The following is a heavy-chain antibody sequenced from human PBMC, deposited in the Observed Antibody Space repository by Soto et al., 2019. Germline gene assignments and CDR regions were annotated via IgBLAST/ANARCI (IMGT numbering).Heavy chain of an antibody. CDR2: INPSGGST. D-gene: IGHD3-3*01. J-gene: IGHJ6*02. CDR3: ARGLSPPPYSYYDFWSGYLVAVNYYYCGMDV. CDR1: GYTFTSYY. V-gene: IGHV1-46*01. Sequence: PSVKVSCKASGYTFTSYYMHWVRQAPGQGLEWMGIINPSGGSTSYAQKFQGRVTMTRNTSISTAYMELSSLRSEDTAVYYCARGLSPPPYSYYDFWSGYLVAVNYYYCGMDVWGQGTTVTVSS.